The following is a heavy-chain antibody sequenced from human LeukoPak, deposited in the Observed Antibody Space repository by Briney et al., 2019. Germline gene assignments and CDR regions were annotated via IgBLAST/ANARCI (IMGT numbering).Heavy chain of an antibody. V-gene: IGHV3-21*01. D-gene: IGHD1-26*01. CDR1: GFTFSSYS. CDR3: ARVNILAGALDY. Sequence: GGSLRLSCAASGFTFSSYSMNWVRQAPGKGLVWVSSISSSSSYIYYADSVKGRFTISRDNAKNSLYLQMNSLRAEDTAVYYCARVNILAGALDYWGQGTLVTVSS. J-gene: IGHJ4*02. CDR2: ISSSSSYI.